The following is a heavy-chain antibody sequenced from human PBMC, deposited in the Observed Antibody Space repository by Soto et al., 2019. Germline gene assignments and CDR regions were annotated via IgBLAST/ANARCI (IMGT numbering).Heavy chain of an antibody. CDR3: ARAGANDYVYAFAI. CDR1: GYTFTSYG. CDR2: ISAYNGNT. V-gene: IGHV1-18*01. J-gene: IGHJ3*02. Sequence: GASVKVSCKASGYTFTSYGISWVRQAPGQGLEWMGWISAYNGNTNYAQKLQGRVTMTTDTSTSTAYMELRSLRSDDTAVYYCARAGANDYVYAFAIWGQGTMVTVSS. D-gene: IGHD4-17*01.